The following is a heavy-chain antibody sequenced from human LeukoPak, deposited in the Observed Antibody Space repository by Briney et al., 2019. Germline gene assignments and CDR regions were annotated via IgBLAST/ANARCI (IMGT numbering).Heavy chain of an antibody. Sequence: GGSLRLSCAASGFTFSGYAMSWVRQAPGKGLEWVSYITGGGGSIYYADSVKGRFTISRDNAKNSLYLQMNSLRAEDTAVYYCARYRVGSTDYWGQGTLVTVSS. CDR3: ARYRVGSTDY. V-gene: IGHV3-11*04. CDR1: GFTFSGYA. J-gene: IGHJ4*02. D-gene: IGHD1-26*01. CDR2: ITGGGGSI.